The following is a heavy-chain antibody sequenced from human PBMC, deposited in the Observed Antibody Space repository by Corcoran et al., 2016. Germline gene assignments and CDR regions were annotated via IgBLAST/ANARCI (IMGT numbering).Heavy chain of an antibody. D-gene: IGHD6-19*01. CDR3: ARDPSSGWATDSHNWFDP. Sequence: QVQLVQSGAEVKKPGASVKVSCKASGYTFTGYYMHWVRQAPGQGLEWMGWINPNSGGTNYAQKFQGRVTMTRDTSISTAYMELSRLRSDDAAVYYCARDPSSGWATDSHNWFDPWGQGTLVTVSS. CDR1: GYTFTGYY. CDR2: INPNSGGT. J-gene: IGHJ5*02. V-gene: IGHV1-2*02.